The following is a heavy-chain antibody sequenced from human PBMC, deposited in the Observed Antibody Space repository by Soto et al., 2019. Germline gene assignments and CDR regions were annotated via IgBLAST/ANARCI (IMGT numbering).Heavy chain of an antibody. D-gene: IGHD3-3*01. V-gene: IGHV1-2*04. CDR2: INPNSGGT. J-gene: IGHJ6*02. Sequence: ASVKVSCKASGYTFTGYYMHWVRQAPGQGLEWMGWINPNSGGTNYAQKFQGWVTMTRDTSISTAYMELSRLRSDDTAVYYCARGSNLRSLEWLLPPYYYYGMDVWGQGTTVTVSS. CDR3: ARGSNLRSLEWLLPPYYYYGMDV. CDR1: GYTFTGYY.